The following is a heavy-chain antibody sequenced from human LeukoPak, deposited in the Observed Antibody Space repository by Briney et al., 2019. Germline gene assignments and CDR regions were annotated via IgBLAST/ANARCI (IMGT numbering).Heavy chain of an antibody. CDR3: ARDRLHYDSLTGYPAD. V-gene: IGHV3-23*01. CDR2: ISGSGGSS. J-gene: IGHJ4*02. Sequence: GGSLRLSCAASGFTFSSYAMSWVRQAPGKGLEWVSAISGSGGSSYFADSVKGRFTISRDNSKNTLYLQMNSLRAEDTAVYYCARDRLHYDSLTGYPADWGQGTLVTVSS. CDR1: GFTFSSYA. D-gene: IGHD3-9*01.